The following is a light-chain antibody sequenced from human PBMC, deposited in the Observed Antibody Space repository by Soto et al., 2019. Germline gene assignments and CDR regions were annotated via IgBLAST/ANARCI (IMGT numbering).Light chain of an antibody. CDR1: QSVSSY. J-gene: IGKJ1*01. CDR2: DAS. Sequence: EIVLTQSPATLSLSPGERATLSCRASQSVSSYLAWYQQKSGQAPGLLIYDASNRATGIPARFSGSGSGTDFTLTISSLEAEDFAVYYCQQRRSWPRAFGQGTKVDIK. CDR3: QQRRSWPRA. V-gene: IGKV3-11*01.